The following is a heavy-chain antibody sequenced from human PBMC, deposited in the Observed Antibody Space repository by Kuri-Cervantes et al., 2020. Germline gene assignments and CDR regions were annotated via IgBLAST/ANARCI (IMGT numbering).Heavy chain of an antibody. J-gene: IGHJ4*02. CDR2: ISAYNGNT. V-gene: IGHV1-18*01. Sequence: ASVKVSCKASGYTFTSYGISWVRQAPGQGLEWMGWISAYNGNTNYALKLQGRVTMTTDTSTSTAYMELRSLRSDDTAVYYCARVGGRGITMVQGVSQRTYYFDYWGQGTLVTVSS. D-gene: IGHD3-10*01. CDR3: ARVGGRGITMVQGVSQRTYYFDY. CDR1: GYTFTSYG.